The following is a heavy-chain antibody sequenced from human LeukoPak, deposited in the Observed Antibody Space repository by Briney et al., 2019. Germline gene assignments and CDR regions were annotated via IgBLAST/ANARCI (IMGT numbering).Heavy chain of an antibody. Sequence: SETLSLTCTVSGGSISSGDYYWSWIRQPPGKGLEWIGYIYYSGSTYYNPSLKSRVTISVDTSKNQFSLKLSSVTAADTAVYYCARAFDRSDAFDIWGQGTMVTVSS. J-gene: IGHJ3*02. D-gene: IGHD3-16*01. CDR2: IYYSGST. CDR1: GGSISSGDYY. CDR3: ARAFDRSDAFDI. V-gene: IGHV4-30-4*08.